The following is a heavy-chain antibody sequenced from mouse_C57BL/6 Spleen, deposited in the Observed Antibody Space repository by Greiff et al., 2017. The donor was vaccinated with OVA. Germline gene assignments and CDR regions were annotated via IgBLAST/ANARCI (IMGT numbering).Heavy chain of an antibody. J-gene: IGHJ3*01. CDR1: GYSITSGYY. V-gene: IGHV3-6*01. D-gene: IGHD2-2*01. Sequence: EVKLQESGPGLVKPSQSLSLTCSVTGYSITSGYYWNWIRQFPGNKLEWMGYISYDGSNNYNPSLKNRISITRDTSKNQFFLKLNSVTTEDTATYYCARNYYGYDVWFAYWGQGTLVTVSA. CDR2: ISYDGSN. CDR3: ARNYYGYDVWFAY.